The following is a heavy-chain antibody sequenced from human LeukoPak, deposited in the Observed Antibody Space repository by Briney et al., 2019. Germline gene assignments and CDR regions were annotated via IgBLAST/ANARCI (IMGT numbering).Heavy chain of an antibody. CDR3: ARDINYYDSSGYYKDY. D-gene: IGHD3-22*01. V-gene: IGHV3-74*01. CDR1: GFTFSNYG. Sequence: GGSLRLSCAASGFTFSNYGMNWVRQAPGKGLVWASRINSDGSSTSYADSVKGRFTVSRDNAKNTLYLQMNSLRAEDTAVYYCARDINYYDSSGYYKDYWGQGTLVTVSS. CDR2: INSDGSST. J-gene: IGHJ4*02.